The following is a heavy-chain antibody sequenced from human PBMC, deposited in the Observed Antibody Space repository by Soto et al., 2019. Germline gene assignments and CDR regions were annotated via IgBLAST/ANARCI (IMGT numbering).Heavy chain of an antibody. Sequence: QVQLVQSGAEVKKPGSSVKVSCKASGGTFSSYAISWVRQAPGQGLEWMGGIAPIFGTANYAQKFPGRVRITADESTSTAYMELSSLRSEDTAVYYCARLGGPLWCGELEGYWGQGTLVTVSS. CDR2: IAPIFGTA. CDR3: ARLGGPLWCGELEGY. D-gene: IGHD3-10*01. CDR1: GGTFSSYA. J-gene: IGHJ4*02. V-gene: IGHV1-69*01.